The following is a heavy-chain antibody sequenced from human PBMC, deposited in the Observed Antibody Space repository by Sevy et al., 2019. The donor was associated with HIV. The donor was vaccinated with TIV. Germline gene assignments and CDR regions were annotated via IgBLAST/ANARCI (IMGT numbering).Heavy chain of an antibody. CDR1: GYTLTELS. CDR3: ATTKDYYDSSGYPFDY. CDR2: FDPEDGKR. D-gene: IGHD3-22*01. J-gene: IGHJ4*02. V-gene: IGHV1-24*01. Sequence: ASVKVSCKVSGYTLTELSMHWVRQAPGKGLEWVGTFDPEDGKRIYAQKFKGRLTMTEDTSTETAYMELNSLRSDDTAVDYCATTKDYYDSSGYPFDYWGQGTQVTVSS.